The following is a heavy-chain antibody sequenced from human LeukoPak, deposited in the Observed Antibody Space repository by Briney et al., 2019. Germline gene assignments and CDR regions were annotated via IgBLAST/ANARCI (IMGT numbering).Heavy chain of an antibody. CDR1: GGSSSDYF. CDR3: ASTDSRG. V-gene: IGHV4-34*01. Sequence: SETLSLTCAVYGGSSSDYFRSWIRQPPGKGLEWIGEINHGGSTNYNPSLKSRVTISVDTSKNQFSLKLSSVTAADTAVYYCASTDSRGWGQGTLVTVSS. D-gene: IGHD6-25*01. J-gene: IGHJ4*02. CDR2: INHGGST.